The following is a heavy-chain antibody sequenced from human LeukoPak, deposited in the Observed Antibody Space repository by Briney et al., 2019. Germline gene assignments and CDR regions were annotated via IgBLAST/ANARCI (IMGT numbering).Heavy chain of an antibody. CDR3: AKDREPTAMVTLYYFDY. Sequence: GGSLRLXCAASGFTFSSYAMSWGRQAPGKGLEWVSAISGSGGSTYYADSVKGRFTISRDNSKNTLYLQMNSLRAEDTAVYYCAKDREPTAMVTLYYFDYWGQGTLVTVSS. D-gene: IGHD5-18*01. J-gene: IGHJ4*02. CDR2: ISGSGGST. CDR1: GFTFSSYA. V-gene: IGHV3-23*01.